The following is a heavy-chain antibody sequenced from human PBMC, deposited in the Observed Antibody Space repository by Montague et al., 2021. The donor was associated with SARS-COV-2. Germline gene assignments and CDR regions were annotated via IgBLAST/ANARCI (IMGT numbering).Heavy chain of an antibody. V-gene: IGHV4-34*01. J-gene: IGHJ6*03. CDR3: ARVGDGVVPSPILGVGPYYSYDYMDV. D-gene: IGHD3-10*01. CDR2: IHHGGST. CDR1: GGSFSTYS. Sequence: SETLSLTCAVRGGSFSTYSWNWIRQPPGKGLEWIGEIHHGGSTNYNPSLKSRVTISADTSKNQFSLKLTSVAAADTAVYYCARVGDGVVPSPILGVGPYYSYDYMDVWGKGTTVTVSS.